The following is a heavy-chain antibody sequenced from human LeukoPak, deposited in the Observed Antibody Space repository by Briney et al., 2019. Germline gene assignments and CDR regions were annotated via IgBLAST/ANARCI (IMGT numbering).Heavy chain of an antibody. CDR1: GFNFSGFA. CDR2: ITTRSTTT. J-gene: IGHJ4*02. D-gene: IGHD3-22*01. V-gene: IGHV3-48*01. Sequence: PGGSLRLACAASGFNFSGFAMNWARQAPGKGLEWVAYITTRSTTTLYADSVKGRFTVSRDNAKNSLYLQLSSLRAEDTAIYYCARNYYDSSGYQKSTFNYWGQGTLFTVSS. CDR3: ARNYYDSSGYQKSTFNY.